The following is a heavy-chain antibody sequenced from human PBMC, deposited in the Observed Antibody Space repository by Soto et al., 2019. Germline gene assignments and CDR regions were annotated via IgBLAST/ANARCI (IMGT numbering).Heavy chain of an antibody. CDR2: IDPSDSQT. V-gene: IGHV5-10-1*01. CDR1: GYSFAGYW. Sequence: PVESLKISCNGSGYSFAGYWITWVRQMPWEGLEWMGRIDPSDSQTYYSPSFRGHVTISAAKSITTVFLQWSSLRASDTAMYYCARQIYDSDSGPNFQYYFDSWGQGTLVTVSS. D-gene: IGHD3-22*01. J-gene: IGHJ4*02. CDR3: ARQIYDSDSGPNFQYYFDS.